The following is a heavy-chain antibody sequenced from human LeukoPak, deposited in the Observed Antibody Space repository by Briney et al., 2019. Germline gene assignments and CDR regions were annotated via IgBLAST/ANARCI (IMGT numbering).Heavy chain of an antibody. CDR1: GYTFTSYY. CDR2: INPSGSST. V-gene: IGHV1-46*03. D-gene: IGHD4-17*01. Sequence: ASVTLSCTASGYTFTSYYMNWVRQAPGQGLEWMGIINPSGSSTNYAQKLQGRVTITRDTSKNTVYMELSSLRSEATAVYYFSRSGAPRNNFGDYRGDYWGQGTLVTVSS. J-gene: IGHJ4*02. CDR3: SRSGAPRNNFGDYRGDY.